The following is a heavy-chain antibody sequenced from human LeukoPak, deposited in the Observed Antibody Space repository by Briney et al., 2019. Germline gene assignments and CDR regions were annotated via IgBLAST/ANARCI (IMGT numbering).Heavy chain of an antibody. J-gene: IGHJ4*02. D-gene: IGHD4-11*01. V-gene: IGHV3-23*01. CDR3: AKDGGTVTSYYFDS. CDR2: ISAWGDNT. Sequence: GGSLRLSCAASGFTFSSYGMSWVRQAPGKGLEWVSGISAWGDNTYSADSVRGRFTISRDNSKNTLYLQMNSLRVEDTAVYYCAKDGGTVTSYYFDSWGLGTLVTVSS. CDR1: GFTFSSYG.